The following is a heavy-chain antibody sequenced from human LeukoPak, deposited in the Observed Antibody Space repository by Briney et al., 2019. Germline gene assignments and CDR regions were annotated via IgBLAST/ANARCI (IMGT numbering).Heavy chain of an antibody. CDR1: GFTFSSYD. CDR2: IGTAGDT. D-gene: IGHD6-13*01. CDR3: ARGVAAAHFDY. V-gene: IGHV3-13*01. J-gene: IGHJ4*02. Sequence: PGGSLRLSCAASGFTFSSYDMHWVRQATGKGLEWVAAIGTAGDTYYPGSVKGRFTISRENAKNSLYLQMNSLRAGDTAVYYCARGVAAAHFDYWGQGTLVTVSS.